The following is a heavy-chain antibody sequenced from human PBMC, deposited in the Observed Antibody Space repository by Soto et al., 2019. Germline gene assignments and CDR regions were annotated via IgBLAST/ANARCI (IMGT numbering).Heavy chain of an antibody. CDR2: INGGNGNT. V-gene: IGHV1-3*01. CDR1: GNTVPNYA. D-gene: IGHD3-22*01. CDR3: ARLATDYYDRSGYYYPASSSDS. Sequence: ASVKVSCKASGNTVPNYAIRWVRQAPGQRLEWMGWINGGNGNTYYSEHFQGRVTFTRDTSAGTVYMQLSSLTSEDTAVYYCARLATDYYDRSGYYYPASSSDSWGQGLLVTLSS. J-gene: IGHJ5*01.